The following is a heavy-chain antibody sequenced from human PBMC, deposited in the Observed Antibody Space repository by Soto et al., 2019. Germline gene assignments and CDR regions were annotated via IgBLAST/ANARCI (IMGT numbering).Heavy chain of an antibody. D-gene: IGHD6-19*01. CDR3: AKEVAGRYYYGMDV. V-gene: IGHV1-2*04. CDR2: INPNSGGT. CDR1: GYTFTGYY. Sequence: ASVKVSCNASGYTFTGYYMHLVRQAPGQGLEWMGWINPNSGGTNYAQKFQGWVTMTRDTSISTAYMELSRLRSDDTAVYYCAKEVAGRYYYGMDVWGQGTTVTVSS. J-gene: IGHJ6*02.